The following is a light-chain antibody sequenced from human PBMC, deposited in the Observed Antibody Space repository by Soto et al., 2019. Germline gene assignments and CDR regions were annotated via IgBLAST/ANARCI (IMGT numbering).Light chain of an antibody. J-gene: IGKJ2*01. Sequence: DIQITQSPSTLSASVGDRVTITCRASQSISSWLAWYQQKPGKAPKLLIYDASSLESGVPSRFSGSGSGTEFTLTISSLQPDDFATYYCQQYKSYPYTFGQGTK. CDR1: QSISSW. V-gene: IGKV1-5*01. CDR3: QQYKSYPYT. CDR2: DAS.